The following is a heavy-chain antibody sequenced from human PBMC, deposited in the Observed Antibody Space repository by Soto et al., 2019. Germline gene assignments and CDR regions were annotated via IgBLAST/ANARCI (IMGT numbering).Heavy chain of an antibody. CDR3: ASIFGVVTPMTNNDY. Sequence: GGSLRLSCVASGFTFSSYAMHWVRQAPGKGLEWVAVISYDGSNKYYADSVKGRFTISRDNSKNTLYLQMNSLRAEDTAVYYCASIFGVVTPMTNNDYWGQGTLVTVSS. D-gene: IGHD3-3*01. J-gene: IGHJ4*02. V-gene: IGHV3-30-3*01. CDR1: GFTFSSYA. CDR2: ISYDGSNK.